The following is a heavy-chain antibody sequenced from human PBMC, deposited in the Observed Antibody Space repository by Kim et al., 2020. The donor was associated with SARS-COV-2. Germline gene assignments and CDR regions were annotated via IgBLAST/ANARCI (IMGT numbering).Heavy chain of an antibody. CDR3: ARLASSSWYFDY. J-gene: IGHJ4*02. CDR2: K. V-gene: IGHV3-7*01. D-gene: IGHD6-13*01. Sequence: KYYVDSVKRPFTISRDNAKNSLYLQMNSLRAEDTAVYYGARLASSSWYFDYWGQGTLVTVSS.